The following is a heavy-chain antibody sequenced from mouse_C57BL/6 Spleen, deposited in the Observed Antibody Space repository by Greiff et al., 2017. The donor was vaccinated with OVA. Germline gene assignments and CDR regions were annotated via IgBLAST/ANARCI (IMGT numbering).Heavy chain of an antibody. J-gene: IGHJ3*01. CDR2: ISDGGSYT. CDR3: ARDGGYGTPFAY. Sequence: EVKLVESGGGLVKPGGSLKLSCAASGFTFSSYAMSWVRQTPEKRLAWVATISDGGSYTYYPDNVKGRFTISRDNAKNNLYLQMSHLKSEDTARYYCARDGGYGTPFAYWGQGTLVTVSA. V-gene: IGHV5-4*01. D-gene: IGHD1-1*01. CDR1: GFTFSSYA.